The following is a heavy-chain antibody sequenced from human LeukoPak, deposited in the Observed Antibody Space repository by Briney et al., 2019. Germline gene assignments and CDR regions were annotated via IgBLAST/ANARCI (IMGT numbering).Heavy chain of an antibody. Sequence: PGGSLRLSCTASGLTFSNYAMSWVRQAPGKGLEWVAAISGSSGNIFYADSLKGRFTISRNNSKNTLFLNMTSLRADDTAVYYCAKDRFGSGSPNWFGPWGQGTLVTVSS. CDR3: AKDRFGSGSPNWFGP. CDR1: GLTFSNYA. V-gene: IGHV3-23*01. CDR2: ISGSSGNI. J-gene: IGHJ5*02. D-gene: IGHD3-10*01.